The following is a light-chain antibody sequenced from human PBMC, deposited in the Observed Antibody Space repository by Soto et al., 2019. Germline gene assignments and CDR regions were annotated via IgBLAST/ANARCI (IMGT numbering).Light chain of an antibody. V-gene: IGLV2-11*01. J-gene: IGLJ1*01. CDR1: SSDVVGYTY. CDR3: CSYAGTYV. CDR2: DVS. Sequence: QSVLTQPRSVSGSPGQSVTISCTGTSSDVVGYTYVSWYLLHPGKAPKLLIYDVSKRPSGVPDRFSGSRSGNTASLTISGLQAEDEAAYYCCSYAGTYVFGTGTKLTVL.